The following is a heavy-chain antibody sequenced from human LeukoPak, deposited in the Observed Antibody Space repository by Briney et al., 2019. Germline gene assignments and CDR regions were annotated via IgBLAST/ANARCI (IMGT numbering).Heavy chain of an antibody. Sequence: SQTLSLTCTVSGGSISSGSYYWSWIRQPAGKGLEWIGRIYTSGSTNYNPSLKSRVTISVDTSKNQFSLKLSSVTAADTAVYYCARVRGGNGDYFDYWGQGTLVTVSS. V-gene: IGHV4-61*02. CDR2: IYTSGST. D-gene: IGHD4-23*01. CDR3: ARVRGGNGDYFDY. CDR1: GGSISSGSYY. J-gene: IGHJ4*02.